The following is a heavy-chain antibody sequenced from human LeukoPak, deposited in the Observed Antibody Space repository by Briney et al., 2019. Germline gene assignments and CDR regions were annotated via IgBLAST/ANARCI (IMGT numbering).Heavy chain of an antibody. J-gene: IGHJ5*02. Sequence: ASVKVSCKATGYPFTSYDINWVRQATGQGLEWMGWMDPNSGNTGYAQKFQGRVTMTRNTSISTAYMELSSLRSEDTAVYYCARYSSGWYTNWFDPWGQGTLVTVSS. CDR3: ARYSSGWYTNWFDP. CDR1: GYPFTSYD. V-gene: IGHV1-8*01. CDR2: MDPNSGNT. D-gene: IGHD6-19*01.